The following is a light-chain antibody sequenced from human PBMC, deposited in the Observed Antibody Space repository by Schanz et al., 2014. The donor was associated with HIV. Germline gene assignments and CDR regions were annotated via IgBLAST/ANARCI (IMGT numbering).Light chain of an antibody. CDR1: SSDVGSYNI. Sequence: QSALTQPASVSGSPGQSITISCTGTSSDVGSYNIVSWYQQHPGKAPKLMIYEVSKRPSGISNRFSGSKSGNTASLTVSGLQAEDEADYYCSSYAGSNFYVFGTGTKLTVL. CDR2: EVS. J-gene: IGLJ1*01. V-gene: IGLV2-14*02. CDR3: SSYAGSNFYV.